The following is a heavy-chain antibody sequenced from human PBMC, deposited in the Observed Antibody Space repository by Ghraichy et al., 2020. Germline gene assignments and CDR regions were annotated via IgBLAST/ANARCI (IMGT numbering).Heavy chain of an antibody. CDR1: GFTFNKYD. CDR2: IGDSGSTT. D-gene: IGHD6-13*01. J-gene: IGHJ3*02. CDR3: AKRSGNSWYDVFDI. Sequence: GESLNISCAASGFTFNKYDMSWVRQAPGKGLEWVSLIGDSGSTTYYADSVKGRLTISRDNSQNTLFLQMNSLRVDDTAVYYCAKRSGNSWYDVFDIWGQGTLVTVSS. V-gene: IGHV3-23*01.